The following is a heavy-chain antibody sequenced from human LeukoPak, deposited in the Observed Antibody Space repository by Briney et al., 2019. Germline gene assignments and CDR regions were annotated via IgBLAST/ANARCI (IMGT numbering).Heavy chain of an antibody. CDR3: ARDEGSFVGPRDH. CDR1: GFTFSSYI. CDR2: MSSDGTNK. V-gene: IGHV3-30-3*01. Sequence: GGSLRLSCAASGFTFSSYIIHWVRQAPGKGLEWVSGMSSDGTNKHYADSVKGRFTISRDNSKRTLYLQMNGLRPEDTAVYYCARDEGSFVGPRDHWGQGTLVTVSS. J-gene: IGHJ4*02. D-gene: IGHD3-9*01.